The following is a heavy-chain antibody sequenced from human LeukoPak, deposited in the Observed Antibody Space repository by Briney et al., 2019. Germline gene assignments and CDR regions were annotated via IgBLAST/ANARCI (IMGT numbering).Heavy chain of an antibody. J-gene: IGHJ4*02. CDR1: GLTFTKYW. CDR2: VDFDGTGT. D-gene: IGHD2/OR15-2a*01. V-gene: IGHV3-74*03. CDR3: ATGLGFYYDY. Sequence: PGGSLRLSCAASGLTFTKYWMHWVRQAPGKGLKWVSRVDFDGTGTTYADSVRGRFTISRDNAKNTVYLQMNSLRAEDTAVYYCATGLGFYYDYWGQGPLVSVSS.